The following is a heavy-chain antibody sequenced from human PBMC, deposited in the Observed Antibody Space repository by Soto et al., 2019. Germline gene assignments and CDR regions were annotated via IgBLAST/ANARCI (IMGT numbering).Heavy chain of an antibody. CDR3: ATMGTPVTGLYYFDY. V-gene: IGHV4-30-4*01. CDR1: GGSISSGNYY. CDR2: ISYSGTT. J-gene: IGHJ4*02. Sequence: QVQLQESGPGLVKPSQTLSLTCTVSGGSISSGNYYWSWIRQPPGKGLEWIGCISYSGTTHYSASLRSRVSISVDTSQNQFSLDLSSVTAADTAVYYCATMGTPVTGLYYFDYWGQGTLVTVSS. D-gene: IGHD4-17*01.